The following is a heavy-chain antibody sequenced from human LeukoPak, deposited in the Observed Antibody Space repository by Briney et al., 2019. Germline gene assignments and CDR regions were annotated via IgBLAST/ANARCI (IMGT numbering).Heavy chain of an antibody. D-gene: IGHD5-24*01. CDR1: GFTFGSYA. CDR3: VKGPQNQDGHPSRFDY. Sequence: GGSLRLSCAASGFTFGSYAMTWVRQAPGRGLEWVSTINGSGGRAYYADSVKGRFTISRDTSKNTLHLQMNSLRAEDTAVYYCVKGPQNQDGHPSRFDYWGQGTLGTVSA. CDR2: INGSGGRA. V-gene: IGHV3-23*01. J-gene: IGHJ4*02.